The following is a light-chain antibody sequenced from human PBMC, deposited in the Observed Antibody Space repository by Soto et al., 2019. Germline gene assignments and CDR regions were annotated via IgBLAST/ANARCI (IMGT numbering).Light chain of an antibody. V-gene: IGKV3-11*01. CDR1: QSVSSN. Sequence: EIVLTQSPATLSVSPGERATLSCRASQSVSSNLAWYQQKPGQAPRLLIYGASSRATGIPDRFSGSGSGTDFTLTISSLEPEDFAVYSWQHRTNWPPLFNFGPGTKVDIK. CDR2: GAS. CDR3: QHRTNWPPLFN. J-gene: IGKJ3*01.